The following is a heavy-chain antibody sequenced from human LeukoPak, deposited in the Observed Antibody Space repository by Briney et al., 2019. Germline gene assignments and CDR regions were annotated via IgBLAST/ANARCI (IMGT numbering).Heavy chain of an antibody. CDR2: IVVGSGNT. V-gene: IGHV1-58*02. CDR3: AAVQVGANYYFDY. Sequence: SVNVSCKASGFTFTSSAMQWVRQARGQGLEWIGWIVVGSGNTNYAQKFQERVTITRDISTSRAYMELSSLRSEDTAVYYCAAVQVGANYYFDYWGQGTLVTVSS. J-gene: IGHJ4*02. D-gene: IGHD1-26*01. CDR1: GFTFTSSA.